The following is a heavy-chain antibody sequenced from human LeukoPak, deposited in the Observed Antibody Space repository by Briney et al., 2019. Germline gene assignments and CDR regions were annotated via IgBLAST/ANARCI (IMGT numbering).Heavy chain of an antibody. V-gene: IGHV1-8*01. CDR1: GHTFTSYD. D-gene: IGHD6-13*01. CDR3: ARSDSSSWYPHYYYYYYGMDV. J-gene: IGHJ6*02. CDR2: MNPNSGNT. Sequence: ASVKVSCKASGHTFTSYDINWVRQATGQGLEWMGWMNPNSGNTGYAQKFQGRVTMTRNTSISTAYMELSSLRSEDTAVYYCARSDSSSWYPHYYYYYYGMDVWGQGTTVTVSS.